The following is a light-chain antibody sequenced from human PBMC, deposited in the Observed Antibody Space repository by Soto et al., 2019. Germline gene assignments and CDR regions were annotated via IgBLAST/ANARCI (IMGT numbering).Light chain of an antibody. J-gene: IGKJ1*01. CDR1: QNIDTY. CDR2: AAS. CDR3: QQSSMTPRS. Sequence: DIRLTQSPSPLSAYVGDRVTISCRACQNIDTYLMWYQQKAGRAPDLLIYAASSLQNGVPSRFRGSGSGTEFTLTISGLQPEDVATYYCQQSSMTPRSFGQGTKVEIK. V-gene: IGKV1-39*01.